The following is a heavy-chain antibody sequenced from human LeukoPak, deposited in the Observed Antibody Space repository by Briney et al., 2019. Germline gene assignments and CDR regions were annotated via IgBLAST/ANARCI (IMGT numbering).Heavy chain of an antibody. D-gene: IGHD5-12*01. CDR2: IHHSGST. J-gene: IGHJ4*02. CDR1: GGSFSAYY. V-gene: IGHV4-34*01. CDR3: ATEEGYDAF. Sequence: SETLSLTCAVYGGSFSAYYWSWIRQSPGKGLEWIGEIHHSGSTKYNPSLKSRVTISVDMSQSQFSLKLTSVTAADTAVYYCATEEGYDAFWGQGILVTVSS.